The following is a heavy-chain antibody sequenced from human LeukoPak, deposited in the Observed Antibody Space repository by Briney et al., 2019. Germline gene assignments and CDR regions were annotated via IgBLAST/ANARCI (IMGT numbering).Heavy chain of an antibody. Sequence: GGFMRLSCAASGFTFSSYEMNWVRQAPGKGREWVSHISSSGSTIYYADSVKGRFTISRDNAKNSLYLQMNSLRAEDTAVYYCARVGLGASLDAFDIWGQGTMVTVSS. V-gene: IGHV3-48*03. J-gene: IGHJ3*02. CDR2: ISSSGSTI. D-gene: IGHD3-10*01. CDR3: ARVGLGASLDAFDI. CDR1: GFTFSSYE.